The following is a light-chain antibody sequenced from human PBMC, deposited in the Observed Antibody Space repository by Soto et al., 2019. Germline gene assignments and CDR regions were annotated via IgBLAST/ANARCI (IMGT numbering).Light chain of an antibody. CDR2: DVS. V-gene: IGKV1-5*01. CDR1: QSISDS. Sequence: DIQMTESPSTLSASVGDRVTITCGANQSISDSLAWYQQKPGKAPDLLISDVSNLERGVASRFSGSGSGTEFTLTISSMQPDDFATYYCQQYHGYSRTFGQGTKVEIK. CDR3: QQYHGYSRT. J-gene: IGKJ1*01.